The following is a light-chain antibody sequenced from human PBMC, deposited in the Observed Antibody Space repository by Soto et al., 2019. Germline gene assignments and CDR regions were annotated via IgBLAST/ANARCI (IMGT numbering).Light chain of an antibody. V-gene: IGKV3-20*01. CDR2: GAS. Sequence: EILLTQSPGTLSLSPGERATLSCRASQSVSNYLAWYQRKPGQAPRLLIYGASSRATGIPDRFSGSGSGTDFTLTISRLEPEDFAVYYCHQYGGSPQTFGQGPKVDIK. CDR3: HQYGGSPQT. CDR1: QSVSNY. J-gene: IGKJ1*01.